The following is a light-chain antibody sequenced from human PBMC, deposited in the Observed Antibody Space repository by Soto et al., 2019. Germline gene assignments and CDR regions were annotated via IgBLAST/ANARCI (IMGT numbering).Light chain of an antibody. Sequence: DIQMTQSPSSLSASIGDSVTITCRTSQSISGYLNWYQHQPGKAPNLLIFGTSNLQNGVPSRFNGRGSGSQYTLTISSLQPEDFATYYCQQSFGYPRTFGQGTRVGIK. CDR2: GTS. CDR3: QQSFGYPRT. V-gene: IGKV1-39*01. CDR1: QSISGY. J-gene: IGKJ1*01.